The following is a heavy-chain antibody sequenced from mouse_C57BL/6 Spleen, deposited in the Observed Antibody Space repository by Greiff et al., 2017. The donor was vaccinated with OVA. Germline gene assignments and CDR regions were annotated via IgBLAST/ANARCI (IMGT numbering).Heavy chain of an antibody. V-gene: IGHV3-6*01. D-gene: IGHD1-1*01. J-gene: IGHJ1*03. CDR3: ARETYGSSYDV. CDR2: ISYDGSN. CDR1: GYSITSGYY. Sequence: EVKLMESGPGLVKPSQSLSLTCSVTGYSITSGYYWNWIRQFPGNKLEWMGYISYDGSNNYNPSLKNRISITRDTSKNQFFLKLNSVTTEDTATYYCARETYGSSYDVWGTGTTVTVSS.